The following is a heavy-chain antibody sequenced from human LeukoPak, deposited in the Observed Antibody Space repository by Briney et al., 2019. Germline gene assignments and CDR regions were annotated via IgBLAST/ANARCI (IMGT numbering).Heavy chain of an antibody. CDR3: AKEGLKVGAPRNYFDY. Sequence: ASVKVSCKASGYTFTKYAIHWVRQAPGHRLEWMGWIAADDGDTKYSEDLQGRVTITSDTSASTAYMELRSLTSEDMAVYCCAKEGLKVGAPRNYFDYWGQGTLVTVSS. CDR1: GYTFTKYA. CDR2: IAADDGDT. J-gene: IGHJ4*02. V-gene: IGHV1-3*03. D-gene: IGHD1-26*01.